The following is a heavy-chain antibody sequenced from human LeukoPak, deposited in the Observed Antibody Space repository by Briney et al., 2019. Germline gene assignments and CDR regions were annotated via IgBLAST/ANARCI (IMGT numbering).Heavy chain of an antibody. D-gene: IGHD6-19*01. J-gene: IGHJ4*02. V-gene: IGHV3-23*01. CDR2: ISYSGGTK. CDR1: GFIFNYYA. CDR3: AKDTGQWPIRTFDY. Sequence: SGGSLRLSCATSGFIFNYYAMSWVRQAPGKGLEWVSGISYSGGTKYYADSVKGRFTISRDNSKNTLYLQMSSLRAEDTAVYYCAKDTGQWPIRTFDYWGQGTLVTVSS.